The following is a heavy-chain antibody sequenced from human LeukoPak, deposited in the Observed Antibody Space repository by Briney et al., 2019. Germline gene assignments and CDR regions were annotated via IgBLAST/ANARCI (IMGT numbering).Heavy chain of an antibody. CDR2: IYTSGST. J-gene: IGHJ4*02. CDR1: GGSISSGSYY. Sequence: SETLSLTCTVSGGSISSGSYYWSWIRQPAGKGLEWIGRIYTSGSTNYNPSLKSRVTISVDTSKNQFSLKLSSVTAADTAVYYCARGALWLGELHWGQGTLVTVSS. CDR3: ARGALWLGELH. V-gene: IGHV4-61*02. D-gene: IGHD3-10*01.